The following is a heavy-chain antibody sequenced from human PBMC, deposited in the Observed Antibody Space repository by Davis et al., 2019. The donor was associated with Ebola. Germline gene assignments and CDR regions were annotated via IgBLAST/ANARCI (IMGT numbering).Heavy chain of an antibody. J-gene: IGHJ2*01. CDR2: MNPNSAKT. CDR3: ARGRFTIFGVASWYFDL. D-gene: IGHD3-3*01. V-gene: IGHV1-8*02. Sequence: AASVKVSCKSSGYTFTPYALHWVRQAAGQGLEWLGWMNPNSAKTGYAQKFQGRVTMTSNTSTGTAYMELSRLKSDDTAVYYCARGRFTIFGVASWYFDLWGRGTLVTVSS. CDR1: GYTFTPYA.